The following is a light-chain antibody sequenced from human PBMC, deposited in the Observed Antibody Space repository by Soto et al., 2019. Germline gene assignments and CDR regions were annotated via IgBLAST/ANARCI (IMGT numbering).Light chain of an antibody. Sequence: AIQLTQSPSSLSASVGDRVAITCRASQGISSALAWYQQKPGKAPKLLIYDASSLESGVPSRYSGSGSGTDFTLTISSLQPEDFATYYCQQFNNYPITFGQGTRLEIK. V-gene: IGKV1D-13*01. CDR2: DAS. J-gene: IGKJ5*01. CDR3: QQFNNYPIT. CDR1: QGISSA.